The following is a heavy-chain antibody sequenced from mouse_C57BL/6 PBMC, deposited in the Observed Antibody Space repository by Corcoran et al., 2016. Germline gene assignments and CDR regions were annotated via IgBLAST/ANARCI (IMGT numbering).Heavy chain of an antibody. V-gene: IGHV8-12*01. D-gene: IGHD1-1*01. J-gene: IGHJ2*01. CDR1: GFSLSTSGMG. CDR3: ARTYYYGSSQYYFDY. Sequence: QVTLKESGPGILQSSQTLSLTCSFSGFSLSTSGMGVSWIRQPSGKGLEWLAHIYWDDDKRYNPSLKSRLTISKDTSRNQVFLKITSVDTADTATYYCARTYYYGSSQYYFDYWGQGTTLTVSS. CDR2: IYWDDDK.